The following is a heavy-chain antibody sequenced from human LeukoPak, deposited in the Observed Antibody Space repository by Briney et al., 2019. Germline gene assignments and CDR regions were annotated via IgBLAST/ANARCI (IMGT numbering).Heavy chain of an antibody. Sequence: GGSLRLSCAASGFTFNNYAMTWVRQAPGKGLEWVSSISSSSSYIYYADSVKGRFTISRDNAKNSLYLQMNSLRAEDTAVYYCARDQAVTADYWGQGTLVTVSS. CDR1: GFTFNNYA. CDR2: ISSSSSYI. V-gene: IGHV3-21*01. J-gene: IGHJ4*02. D-gene: IGHD4-17*01. CDR3: ARDQAVTADY.